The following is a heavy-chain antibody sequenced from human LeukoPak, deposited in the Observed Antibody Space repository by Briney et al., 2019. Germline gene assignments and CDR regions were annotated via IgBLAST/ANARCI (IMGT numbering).Heavy chain of an antibody. CDR1: RYTFTSYG. Sequence: ASVKVSCKASRYTFTSYGISWVRQAPGQGLEWMGWISTYNGGTNYAQKLQGRVTMTTDTSTSTAYMELRSLRSDDTAVYYCAREGLGELTLDYWGQGTLVTVSS. D-gene: IGHD3-16*01. CDR2: ISTYNGGT. CDR3: AREGLGELTLDY. J-gene: IGHJ4*02. V-gene: IGHV1-18*01.